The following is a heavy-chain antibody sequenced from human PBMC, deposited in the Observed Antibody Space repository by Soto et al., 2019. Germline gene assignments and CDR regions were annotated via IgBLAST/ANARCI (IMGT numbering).Heavy chain of an antibody. CDR2: IIPIFGTA. CDR3: ARHVAARPVYYYYGMDV. V-gene: IGHV1-69*13. CDR1: GYTFTSYD. J-gene: IGHJ6*02. Sequence: GASVKVSCKASGYTFTSYDINWVRQAPGQGLEWMGGIIPIFGTANYAQKFQGRVTITADESTSTAYMELSSLRSEDTAVYYCARHVAARPVYYYYGMDVWGQGTTVTVSS. D-gene: IGHD6-6*01.